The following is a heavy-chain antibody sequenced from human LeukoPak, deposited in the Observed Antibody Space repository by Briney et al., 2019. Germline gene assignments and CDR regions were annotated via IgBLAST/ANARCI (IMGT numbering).Heavy chain of an antibody. Sequence: GSLRLSCAASGFTFSDYYMSWIRQPPGKGLEWIGYIYYSGSTNYNPSLKSRVTISVDTSKNQFSLKLSSVTAADTAVYYCARSSPKYSSSWFDYWGQGTLVTVSS. CDR1: GFTFSDYY. J-gene: IGHJ4*02. CDR2: IYYSGST. CDR3: ARSSPKYSSSWFDY. V-gene: IGHV4-59*01. D-gene: IGHD6-13*01.